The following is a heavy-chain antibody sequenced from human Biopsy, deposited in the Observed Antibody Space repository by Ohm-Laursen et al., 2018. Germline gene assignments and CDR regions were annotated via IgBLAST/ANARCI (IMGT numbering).Heavy chain of an antibody. J-gene: IGHJ2*01. V-gene: IGHV4-59*01. CDR1: GDSISSYY. CDR2: VYCTGST. Sequence: TLSLTCTVSGDSISSYYWSWIRQPPGKGLEWIGYVYCTGSTDYNPSLQSRVTISVGTSKNHFSLRLRSVTPADTAIYCARDQGYYSDRTVPGYFDLWGRGTLVTVSS. D-gene: IGHD3-22*01. CDR3: ARDQGYYSDRTVPGYFDL.